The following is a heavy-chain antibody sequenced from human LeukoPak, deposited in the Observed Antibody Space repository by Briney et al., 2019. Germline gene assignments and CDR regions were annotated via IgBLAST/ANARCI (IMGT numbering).Heavy chain of an antibody. CDR2: MTGSGSIT. CDR1: GFTFSSYA. CDR3: AKGPWDLPHAFDI. D-gene: IGHD1-26*01. V-gene: IGHV3-23*01. Sequence: GGSLRLSCAASGFTFSSYATSWDRQAPGKGLECVSTMTGSGSITRYTDSVKGRFIISRDNSKNTLYLQMNSLRAEDTAIYYCAKGPWDLPHAFDIWGLGTMVTVSS. J-gene: IGHJ3*02.